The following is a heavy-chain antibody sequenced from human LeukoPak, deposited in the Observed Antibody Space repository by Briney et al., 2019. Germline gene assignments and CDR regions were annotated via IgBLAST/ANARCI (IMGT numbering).Heavy chain of an antibody. V-gene: IGHV3-7*01. J-gene: IGHJ4*02. Sequence: GTSLRLSCAASGFTFRSHGMHWVRQAPGKGLEGVANIKQDGSEKYYVDSVKGRFTISRDNAKNCLYLQMNSLRAEDTAVYYCARGPTRANSSDYWGQGTLVTVSS. CDR3: ARGPTRANSSDY. CDR2: IKQDGSEK. D-gene: IGHD2/OR15-2a*01. CDR1: GFTFRSHG.